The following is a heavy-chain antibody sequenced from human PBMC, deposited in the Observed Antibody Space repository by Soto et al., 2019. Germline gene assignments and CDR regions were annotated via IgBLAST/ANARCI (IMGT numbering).Heavy chain of an antibody. CDR2: LRTHGAST. V-gene: IGHV3-74*01. CDR3: VRKVIAVLGSIRWFDP. Sequence: GGALLLSCAISVVTFRDYSMHWVRQAPGKGLLLVSGLRTHGASTKYADSVDGRFTISISNAENTLYLQMNSLRAEDTAVYYCVRKVIAVLGSIRWFDPWGQGTMVTVSS. J-gene: IGHJ5*02. D-gene: IGHD6-19*01. CDR1: VVTFRDYS.